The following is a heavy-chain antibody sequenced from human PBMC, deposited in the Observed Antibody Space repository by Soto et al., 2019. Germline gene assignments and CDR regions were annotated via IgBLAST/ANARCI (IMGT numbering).Heavy chain of an antibody. CDR3: ARARYCTNGVCSRYYYYGMDV. J-gene: IGHJ6*02. D-gene: IGHD2-8*01. CDR2: INHSGST. Sequence: LPLTCAVYGGPFSGYCWSWIRQPPGKGLEWIGEINHSGSTNYNPSLKSRVTISVDTSKNQFSLKLSSVTAADTAVYYCARARYCTNGVCSRYYYYGMDVWGQGTTVIVSS. V-gene: IGHV4-34*01. CDR1: GGPFSGYC.